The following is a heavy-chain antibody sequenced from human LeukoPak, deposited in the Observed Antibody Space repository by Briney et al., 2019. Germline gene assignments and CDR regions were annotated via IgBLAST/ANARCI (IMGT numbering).Heavy chain of an antibody. J-gene: IGHJ5*02. D-gene: IGHD1-20*01. CDR2: ISQDGSAK. CDR3: VHAAYNWNPGSA. Sequence: GSLRLSCATSGFTFSNYWMSLVRQVPGKGLEWVASISQDGSAKTYVDSVKGRFTISRDNAKNSLYLQLNSLRAEDTAVYYCVHAAYNWNPGSAWGQGTLVTVSS. V-gene: IGHV3-7*01. CDR1: GFTFSNYW.